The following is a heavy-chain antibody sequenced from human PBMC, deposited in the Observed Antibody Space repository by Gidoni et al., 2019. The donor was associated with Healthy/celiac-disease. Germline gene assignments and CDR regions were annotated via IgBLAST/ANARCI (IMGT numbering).Heavy chain of an antibody. J-gene: IGHJ4*02. CDR1: GVTFSSYA. CDR3: AKLYGDYDQFDY. CDR2: ISGSGGST. V-gene: IGHV3-23*04. Sequence: EVQLVESGGCLLQPGGSLRLSCAASGVTFSSYARSWVRQAPGKGLEGVSAISGSGGSTYYADSVKGRFTISRDNSKNTLYLQMNSLRAEDTAVYYCAKLYGDYDQFDYWGQGTLVTVSS. D-gene: IGHD4-17*01.